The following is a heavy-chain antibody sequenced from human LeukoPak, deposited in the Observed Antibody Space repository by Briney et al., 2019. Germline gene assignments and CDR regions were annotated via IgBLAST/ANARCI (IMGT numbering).Heavy chain of an antibody. J-gene: IGHJ3*02. Sequence: ASETLSLTCTVSGYSISSGYYWGWIRQPPGKGLEWIGSIYHSGSTYYNPSLKSRVTISVDTSKNQFSLKLSSVTAADTAVYYCARDGQRPLYYDSSGYLHDAFDIWGQGTMVTVSS. CDR3: ARDGQRPLYYDSSGYLHDAFDI. CDR2: IYHSGST. V-gene: IGHV4-38-2*02. D-gene: IGHD3-22*01. CDR1: GYSISSGYY.